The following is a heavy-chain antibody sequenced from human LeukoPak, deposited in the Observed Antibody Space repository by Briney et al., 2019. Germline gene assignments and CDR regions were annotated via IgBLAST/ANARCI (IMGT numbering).Heavy chain of an antibody. CDR2: ISSSSSYI. CDR3: ARDHRSGTDY. J-gene: IGHJ4*02. Sequence: GGSLRLSCAASGFTFSSYSMNWVRQAPGKGLEWVSSISSSSSYIYYVDSVKGRFTISRDNAKNSLYLQMNSLRAEDTAVYYCARDHRSGTDYWGQGTLVTVSS. CDR1: GFTFSSYS. D-gene: IGHD6-25*01. V-gene: IGHV3-21*01.